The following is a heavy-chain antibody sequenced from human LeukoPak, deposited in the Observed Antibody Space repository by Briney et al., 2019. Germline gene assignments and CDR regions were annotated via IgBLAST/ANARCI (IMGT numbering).Heavy chain of an antibody. Sequence: PSETLSLTCAVHGGSFSGYYWSWIRQPPGKGLEWIGEINHSGSTNYNPSLESRVTISVGTSKNQFSLKLSSVTAADTAVYYCARGRCSGGSCYSAYSYYYYYGMDVWGQGTTVTVSS. D-gene: IGHD2-15*01. CDR3: ARGRCSGGSCYSAYSYYYYYGMDV. J-gene: IGHJ6*02. CDR1: GGSFSGYY. V-gene: IGHV4-34*01. CDR2: INHSGST.